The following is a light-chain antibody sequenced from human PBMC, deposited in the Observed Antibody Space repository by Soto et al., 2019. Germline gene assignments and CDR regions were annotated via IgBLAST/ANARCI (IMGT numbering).Light chain of an antibody. CDR2: EGN. J-gene: IGLJ3*02. Sequence: QSVLTQPSSVSGSPGQSITISCTGSSSDVGSYNLVSWDQQHPGKVPKLMIYEGNERPSGVSNRFSGSTSGNTASLTISGLEAEDEADYYCSSYAGSSIWVFGGGTKLTVL. CDR1: SSDVGSYNL. V-gene: IGLV2-23*01. CDR3: SSYAGSSIWV.